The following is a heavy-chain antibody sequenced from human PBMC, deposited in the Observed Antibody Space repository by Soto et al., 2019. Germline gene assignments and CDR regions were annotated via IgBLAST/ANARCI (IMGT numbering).Heavy chain of an antibody. Sequence: QVQLVESGGGVVQPGRSLRLSCAASGFTFSSYGMHWVRQAPGKGLEWVAVIWYDGSNKYYADSVKGRFTISRDNSKNTRYLQMNSLRAEDTAVYYCAREKAAAGLDYWGQGTLVTVSS. V-gene: IGHV3-33*01. CDR2: IWYDGSNK. D-gene: IGHD6-13*01. CDR1: GFTFSSYG. CDR3: AREKAAAGLDY. J-gene: IGHJ4*02.